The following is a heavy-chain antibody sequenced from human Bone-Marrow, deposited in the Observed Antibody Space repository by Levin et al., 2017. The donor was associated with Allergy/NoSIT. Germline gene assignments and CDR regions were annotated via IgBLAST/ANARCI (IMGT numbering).Heavy chain of an antibody. CDR3: ARDRYWGSWRYRGNWFDP. V-gene: IGHV4-59*01. CDR1: GDSITSYF. Sequence: TGGSLRLSCTVSGDSITSYFWSWIRQPPGKGLEWIGYVHYSGITDYNLSLKSRVTMSVDTSQNQFSLKVSSVTAADTAVYYCARDRYWGSWRYRGNWFDPWGQGTLVTVSS. J-gene: IGHJ5*02. D-gene: IGHD3-16*02. CDR2: VHYSGIT.